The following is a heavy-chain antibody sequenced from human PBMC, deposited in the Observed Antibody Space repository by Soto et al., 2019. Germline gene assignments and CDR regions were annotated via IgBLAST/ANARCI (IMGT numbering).Heavy chain of an antibody. J-gene: IGHJ4*02. CDR3: ASNLDYYGSGSYLSPIDY. V-gene: IGHV1-2*02. CDR2: INPNSGGT. D-gene: IGHD3-10*01. CDR1: GYTFTGYY. Sequence: QVQLVQSGAEVKKPGASVKVSCKASGYTFTGYYMHWVRQAPGQGLEWMGWINPNSGGTNYAQKFQCRVTMTRDTSISTAYMELSRLRSDDTAVYYCASNLDYYGSGSYLSPIDYWGQGTLVTVSS.